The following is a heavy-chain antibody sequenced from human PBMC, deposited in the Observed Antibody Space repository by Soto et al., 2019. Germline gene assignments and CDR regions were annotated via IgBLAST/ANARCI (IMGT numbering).Heavy chain of an antibody. J-gene: IGHJ4*02. CDR1: GGTFSSYT. CDR2: IIPILGIA. Sequence: SVKVSCKASGGTFSSYTISWVRQAPGQGLEWMGRIIPILGIANYAQKFQGRVTITADKSTSTAYMELSSLRSEDTAVYYCARDGGPDTAMGFDYWGQGTLVTVS. CDR3: ARDGGPDTAMGFDY. V-gene: IGHV1-69*04. D-gene: IGHD5-18*01.